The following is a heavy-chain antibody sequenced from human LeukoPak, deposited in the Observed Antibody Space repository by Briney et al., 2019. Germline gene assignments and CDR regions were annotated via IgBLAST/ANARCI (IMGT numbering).Heavy chain of an antibody. J-gene: IGHJ5*02. Sequence: SQTLSLTCTVSGGSISSGGYYWSWIRQHPGKGLEWIGYIYYSGSTYYNPSLKSRVTISVDTSKNQFSLKLSSVTAADTAVYYCARSPDYDFWSGLSGNWFDPWGQGTLVTVSS. CDR2: IYYSGST. V-gene: IGHV4-31*03. CDR3: ARSPDYDFWSGLSGNWFDP. D-gene: IGHD3-3*01. CDR1: GGSISSGGYY.